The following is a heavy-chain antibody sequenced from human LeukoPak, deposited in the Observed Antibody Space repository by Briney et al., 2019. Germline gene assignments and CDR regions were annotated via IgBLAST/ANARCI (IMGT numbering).Heavy chain of an antibody. CDR1: GFTFSSYS. CDR3: ARAGAVAMEAFDI. CDR2: ISSSCSYI. V-gene: IGHV3-21*01. D-gene: IGHD6-19*01. J-gene: IGHJ3*02. Sequence: GVSLSLSCAASGFTFSSYSMNWVGQAPGKGLDWVSSISSSCSYIYYADSVKGRFTISRDNAKNSLYLQMNSLRAEDTAVYYCARAGAVAMEAFDIWGQGTMVTVSS.